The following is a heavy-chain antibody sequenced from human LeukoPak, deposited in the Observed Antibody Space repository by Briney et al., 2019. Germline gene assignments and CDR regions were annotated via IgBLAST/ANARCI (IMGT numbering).Heavy chain of an antibody. CDR2: FGGNGGSL. CDR1: GFSCSNYA. Sequence: GGSLRLSCASSGFSCSNYAMSWVRQAPVTVLDGLSAFGGNGGSLYYADSVKGRFTISRDNSKSALYLQVNSLRAEDTAVYYCAKRDAYDSSGFSPLFDYWGQGTLVTVSS. J-gene: IGHJ4*02. CDR3: AKRDAYDSSGFSPLFDY. V-gene: IGHV3-23*01. D-gene: IGHD3-22*01.